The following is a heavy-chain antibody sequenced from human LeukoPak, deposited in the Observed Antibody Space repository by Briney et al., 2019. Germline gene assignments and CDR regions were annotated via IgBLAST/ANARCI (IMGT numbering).Heavy chain of an antibody. CDR2: IYYSGST. V-gene: IGHV4-39*01. D-gene: IGHD2-2*01. Sequence: SETLSLTCTVSGGSMSSSGDSWGWSRQPPGKGLEWIGTIYYSGSTYYNPSLKSRVTISVDTSKNQFSLKLTSVTAADTAVYYCARSLPRLPYCSITSCSESHPFDPWGQGTLVTVSS. J-gene: IGHJ5*02. CDR1: GGSMSSSGDS. CDR3: ARSLPRLPYCSITSCSESHPFDP.